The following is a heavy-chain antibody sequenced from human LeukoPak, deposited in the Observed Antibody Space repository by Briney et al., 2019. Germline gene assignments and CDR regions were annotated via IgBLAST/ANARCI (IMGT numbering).Heavy chain of an antibody. Sequence: ASVKVSCKASGYTSTSYYMHWVRQAPGQGLEWMGIINPSGGSTSYAQKFQGRVTMTRDTSTSTVYMELSSLRSEDTAVYYCARDPTRAPLRFLEWLLLGYFDCWGQGTLVTVSS. CDR2: INPSGGST. J-gene: IGHJ4*02. D-gene: IGHD3-3*01. CDR1: GYTSTSYY. CDR3: ARDPTRAPLRFLEWLLLGYFDC. V-gene: IGHV1-46*01.